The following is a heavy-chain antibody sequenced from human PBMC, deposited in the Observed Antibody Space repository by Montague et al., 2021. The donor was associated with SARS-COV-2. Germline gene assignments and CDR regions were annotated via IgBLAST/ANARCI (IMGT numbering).Heavy chain of an antibody. CDR3: ARGAFTGGNYEFWRGYHTSPLDY. Sequence: SETLSLTCAVYGGSFSGYYWSWIRQPPGKGLEWIGEVKDSGSTNYIPSLKSRVAISVDTSKNQFSLKLSSVTAADTAVYFCARGAFTGGNYEFWRGYHTSPLDYWGQGTLVTVSS. CDR2: VKDSGST. V-gene: IGHV4-34*01. J-gene: IGHJ4*02. D-gene: IGHD3-3*01. CDR1: GGSFSGYY.